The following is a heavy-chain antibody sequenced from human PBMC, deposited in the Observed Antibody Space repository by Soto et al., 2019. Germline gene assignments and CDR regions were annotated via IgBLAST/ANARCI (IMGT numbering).Heavy chain of an antibody. Sequence: PWGSLRLSCAASGFPFDDYTMHWVRHAPGKGLEWVSLISWDGGSTYYADSVKGRFTISRDNSKNSLYLQMNSLRTEDTALYYCARQIPGIAVADAHLGYYYGMDGWGQGTTVTVSS. V-gene: IGHV3-43*01. CDR3: ARQIPGIAVADAHLGYYYGMDG. CDR2: ISWDGGST. J-gene: IGHJ6*02. CDR1: GFPFDDYT. D-gene: IGHD6-19*01.